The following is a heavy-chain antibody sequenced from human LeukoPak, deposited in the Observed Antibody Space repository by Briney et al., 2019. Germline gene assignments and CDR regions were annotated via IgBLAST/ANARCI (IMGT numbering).Heavy chain of an antibody. CDR2: IWYDGSNK. V-gene: IGHV3-33*01. CDR1: GFTFSSYG. CDR3: AREARAGSGIDY. J-gene: IGHJ4*02. Sequence: PGRSLRLSCAASGFTFSSYGMHWVRQAPGKGLEWVAVIWYDGSNKYYADSVKGRFTISRDNSKNTLYLQMNSLRADDTAVYYCAREARAGSGIDYWGRGTLVTVSS. D-gene: IGHD3-10*01.